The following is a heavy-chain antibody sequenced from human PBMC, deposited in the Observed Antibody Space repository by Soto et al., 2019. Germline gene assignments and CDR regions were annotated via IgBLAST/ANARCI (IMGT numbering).Heavy chain of an antibody. J-gene: IGHJ5*02. V-gene: IGHV1-18*04. CDR3: ARVRNYYDSSGQGWFDP. Sequence: GASVKVSCKASGYTFTSYGISWVRQSPVQGLEWMGWISAYNGNTNYAQKLQGRVTMTTDTSTSTAYMELRSLRSDDTAVYYCARVRNYYDSSGQGWFDPWGQGTLVTVSS. D-gene: IGHD3-22*01. CDR2: ISAYNGNT. CDR1: GYTFTSYG.